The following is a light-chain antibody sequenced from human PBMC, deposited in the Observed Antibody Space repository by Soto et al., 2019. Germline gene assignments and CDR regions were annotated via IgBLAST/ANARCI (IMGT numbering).Light chain of an antibody. CDR3: MQAAQLPYT. CDR1: QSLPYSNGKPF. V-gene: IGKV2-24*01. Sequence: DIVLTQTPLSSPVTLGQPASISCRSSQSLPYSNGKPFLSWLQQRPAQPPRPLIHEISNSFSGVPDRFSGSGAGADFTLKISRVEAEDVGVYYCMQAAQLPYTFGQGTKLEIK. J-gene: IGKJ2*01. CDR2: EIS.